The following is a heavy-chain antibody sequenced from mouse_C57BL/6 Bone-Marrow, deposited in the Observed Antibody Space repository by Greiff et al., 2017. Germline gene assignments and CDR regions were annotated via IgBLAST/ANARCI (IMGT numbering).Heavy chain of an antibody. Sequence: QVQLQQPGTELVKPGASVKLSCKASGYTFTSYWMHWVQQRPGQGLEWIGNINPSTGGTNYNEKFKSKATLTVDKSSCPAYMQLSSLTSEDSAVYYCASFGYETWFAYWGQGTLVTVSA. CDR2: INPSTGGT. V-gene: IGHV1-53*01. D-gene: IGHD2-2*01. CDR3: ASFGYETWFAY. CDR1: GYTFTSYW. J-gene: IGHJ3*01.